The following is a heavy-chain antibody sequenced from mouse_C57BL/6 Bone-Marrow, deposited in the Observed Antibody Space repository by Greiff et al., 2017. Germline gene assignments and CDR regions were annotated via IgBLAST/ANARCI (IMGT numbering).Heavy chain of an antibody. CDR1: GYTFTNYW. J-gene: IGHJ4*01. CDR3: ARGYDFYYYAMDY. D-gene: IGHD2-4*01. Sequence: VQLQQSGAELVRPGTSVKMSCKASGYTFTNYWIGWAKQRPGHGLEWIGDIYPGGGYTNYNEKFKGKATLTADKSSSTAYMQFSSLTSEDSAIYYCARGYDFYYYAMDYWGQGTSVTVSS. V-gene: IGHV1-63*01. CDR2: IYPGGGYT.